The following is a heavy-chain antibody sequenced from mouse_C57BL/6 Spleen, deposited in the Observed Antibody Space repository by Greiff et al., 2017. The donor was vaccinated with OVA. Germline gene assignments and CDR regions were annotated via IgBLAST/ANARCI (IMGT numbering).Heavy chain of an antibody. V-gene: IGHV3-1*01. J-gene: IGHJ2*01. Sequence: EVKLQQSGPGMVKPSQSLSLTCTVTGYSITSGYDWHWIRHFPGNKLEWMGYISYSGSTNYNPSLKSRIPITHDTSKNHFFLKLNSVTTEDTATYYCARGLYYFDYWGQGTTLTVSS. CDR1: GYSITSGYD. CDR3: ARGLYYFDY. CDR2: ISYSGST.